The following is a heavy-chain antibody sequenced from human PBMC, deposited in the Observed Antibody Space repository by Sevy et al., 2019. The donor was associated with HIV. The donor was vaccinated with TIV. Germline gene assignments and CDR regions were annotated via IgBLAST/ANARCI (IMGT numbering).Heavy chain of an antibody. V-gene: IGHV3-23*01. D-gene: IGHD3-16*01. Sequence: GGSLRLSCAASGFTFDNYAMSWVRQAPEKGLEWVSTISGGADTTYYADSVKGRLTMSRDSSKDTLYLEMKSLRVEDTAVYYCARVGGWRVTSLDNWFDPWGQGTLVTVSS. CDR3: ARVGGWRVTSLDNWFDP. J-gene: IGHJ5*02. CDR2: ISGGADTT. CDR1: GFTFDNYA.